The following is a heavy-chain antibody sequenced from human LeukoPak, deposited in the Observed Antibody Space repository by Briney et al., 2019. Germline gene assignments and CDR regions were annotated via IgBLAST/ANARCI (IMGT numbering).Heavy chain of an antibody. CDR2: ISAYNGNT. V-gene: IGHV1-18*01. Sequence: GASVKVSCKASGYTFTSYGISWVRQAPGQGLEWMGWISAYNGNTNYAQKLQGRVTMTTDTSTSTAYMELRSLRSDDTAVYYCARDLHGYCSGGSCYPLPGNWFDPWGQGTLVTVSS. D-gene: IGHD2-15*01. J-gene: IGHJ5*02. CDR3: ARDLHGYCSGGSCYPLPGNWFDP. CDR1: GYTFTSYG.